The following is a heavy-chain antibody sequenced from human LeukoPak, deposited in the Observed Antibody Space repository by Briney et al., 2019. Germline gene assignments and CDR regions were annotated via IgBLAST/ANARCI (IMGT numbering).Heavy chain of an antibody. J-gene: IGHJ5*02. V-gene: IGHV4-34*01. CDR3: AREGFCTNGVCLPPPSAFWFDP. CDR2: TNHSRST. D-gene: IGHD2-8*01. Sequence: SETLSLTCAVYGGSFSGYYWSWIRQPPGKGLEWIGETNHSRSTNYNPSLKSRVTISVDTSKNQFSLKLSSVTAADTAVYYCAREGFCTNGVCLPPPSAFWFDPWGQGTLVTVSS. CDR1: GGSFSGYY.